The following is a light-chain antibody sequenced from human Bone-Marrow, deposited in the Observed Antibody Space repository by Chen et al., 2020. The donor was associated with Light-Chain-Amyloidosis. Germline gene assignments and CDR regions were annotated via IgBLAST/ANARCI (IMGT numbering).Light chain of an antibody. J-gene: IGLJ1*01. CDR3: YTYAGSATFV. Sequence: QSALTHPASVSGSPGQSIPIPCTGTSSNVGDYSLVSWYQQHPGKAPKLILYEGIQRPSGVSSRFSGSMSGNTASLTISGLQTEDEADYFCYTYAGSATFVFGSATTVTVL. CDR2: EGI. CDR1: SSNVGDYSL. V-gene: IGLV2-23*01.